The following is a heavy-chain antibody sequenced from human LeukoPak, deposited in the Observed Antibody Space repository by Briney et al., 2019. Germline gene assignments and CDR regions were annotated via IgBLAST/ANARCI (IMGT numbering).Heavy chain of an antibody. J-gene: IGHJ6*03. CDR1: GYTFTGYY. CDR3: ARDGDGIGYSSSWYYYYMDV. Sequence: ASVKVSCKASGYTFTGYYMHWVRQAPGQGLEWMGWINPNSGGTNYAQKFQGRVTMTRDTSISTAYMELSRLRSDDTAVYYCARDGDGIGYSSSWYYYYMDVWGKGTTVTVSS. D-gene: IGHD6-13*01. CDR2: INPNSGGT. V-gene: IGHV1-2*02.